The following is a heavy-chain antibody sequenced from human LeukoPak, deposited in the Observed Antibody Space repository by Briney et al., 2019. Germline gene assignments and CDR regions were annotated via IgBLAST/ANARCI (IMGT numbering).Heavy chain of an antibody. CDR3: ARDAYDILTGYQDYCFDY. J-gene: IGHJ4*02. Sequence: PGGSLRLSCAASGFTFSSYSMNWVRQAPGKGLEWVSSISSSSSYIYYADSVKGRFTISRDNAKNSLYLQMNSLRAEDTAVYYCARDAYDILTGYQDYCFDYWGQGTLATVSS. V-gene: IGHV3-21*01. CDR1: GFTFSSYS. CDR2: ISSSSSYI. D-gene: IGHD3-9*01.